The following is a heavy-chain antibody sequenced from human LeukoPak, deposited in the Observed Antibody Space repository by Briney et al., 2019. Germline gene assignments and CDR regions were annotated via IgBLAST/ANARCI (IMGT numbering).Heavy chain of an antibody. Sequence: GASVKVSCKASGGTFSSYAISWVRQAPGQGLEWMGGIIPIFGTANYAKKFHGRVTITTDESTSTAYMEMSSLRSEDTAVYYCARDSYSYCSSTSCYTPWFDPWGQGTLVTVSS. CDR1: GGTFSSYA. J-gene: IGHJ5*02. D-gene: IGHD2-2*02. V-gene: IGHV1-69*05. CDR2: IIPIFGTA. CDR3: ARDSYSYCSSTSCYTPWFDP.